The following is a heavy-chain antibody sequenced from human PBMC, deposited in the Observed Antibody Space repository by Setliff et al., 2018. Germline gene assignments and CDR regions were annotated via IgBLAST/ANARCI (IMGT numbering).Heavy chain of an antibody. J-gene: IGHJ5*02. CDR3: ARHVLGYSSSYNWFDP. D-gene: IGHD6-6*01. V-gene: IGHV4-38-2*01. CDR1: GYSISSGYY. CDR2: IYHSGST. Sequence: SETLSLTCAVSGYSISSGYYWGWIRQPPGKGLEWIGSIYHSGSTYYNPSLKSRVTISVDTSKSQFSLKLSSVTAADTAVYYCARHVLGYSSSYNWFDPWGQGTQVTVSS.